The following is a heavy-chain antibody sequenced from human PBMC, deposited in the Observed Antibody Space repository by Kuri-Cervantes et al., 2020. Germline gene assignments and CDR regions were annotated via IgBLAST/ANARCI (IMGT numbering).Heavy chain of an antibody. CDR3: ARDPPGPRITVTGPVY. V-gene: IGHV4-4*02. J-gene: IGHJ4*02. CDR2: IYHSGST. Sequence: SWVRQAPGKGLEWIGEIYHSGSTNYNPSLKSRVTISVDKSKNQFSLKLSSVTAADTAIYYCARDPPGPRITVTGPVYWGQGTLVTVSS. D-gene: IGHD6-19*01.